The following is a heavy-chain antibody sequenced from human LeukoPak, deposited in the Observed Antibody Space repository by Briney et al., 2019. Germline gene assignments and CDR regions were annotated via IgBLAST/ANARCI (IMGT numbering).Heavy chain of an antibody. J-gene: IGHJ4*02. Sequence: SETLSLTCTVSGGSISSSSYYWSWIRQPPGKGLEWIGYIYYSGSTNYTPSLKSRVTISVDTSKNQFSLKLSSVTAADTAVYYCARLAVAGPFDYWGQGTLVTVSS. CDR2: IYYSGST. V-gene: IGHV4-61*01. CDR3: ARLAVAGPFDY. CDR1: GGSISSSSYY. D-gene: IGHD6-19*01.